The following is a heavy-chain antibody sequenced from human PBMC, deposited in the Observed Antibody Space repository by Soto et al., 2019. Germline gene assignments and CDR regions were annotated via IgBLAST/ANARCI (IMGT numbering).Heavy chain of an antibody. D-gene: IGHD2-2*01. J-gene: IGHJ4*02. CDR2: INPSGGST. V-gene: IGHV1-46*01. CDR3: VGCSSTSCYSLDY. CDR1: GYTFTSYD. Sequence: GASVKVSCKASGYTFTSYDMHWVRQAPGQGLEWMGIINPSGGSTNYAQKLQGRVTMTTDTSTSTAYMELRSLRSDDTAVYYCVGCSSTSCYSLDYWGQGTLVTVSS.